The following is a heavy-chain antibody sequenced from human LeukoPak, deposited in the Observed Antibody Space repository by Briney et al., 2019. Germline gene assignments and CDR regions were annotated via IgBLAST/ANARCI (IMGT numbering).Heavy chain of an antibody. CDR2: ISTYNGDT. J-gene: IGHJ4*02. CDR1: GYSFTRYA. V-gene: IGHV1-18*01. D-gene: IGHD2-8*02. Sequence: GASVKVSCKASGYSFTRYAIMWVRQAPGQGLEWMGWISTYNGDTNYAQQLQGRVTMTTDTSTSTAYMELRSLTSDDTAVYYCARDPSNTGGRNPYSDYWGQGTLVTVSS. CDR3: ARDPSNTGGRNPYSDY.